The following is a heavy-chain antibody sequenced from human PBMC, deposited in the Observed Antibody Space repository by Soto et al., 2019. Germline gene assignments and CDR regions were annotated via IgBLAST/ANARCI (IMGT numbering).Heavy chain of an antibody. CDR2: INHSGST. CDR3: VRVGSPLRFLECLGGYYGY. J-gene: IGHJ4*02. Sequence: PSETLCLTCAVYGGSFSGSYWSWIRQPPGKGLEWIEEINHSGSTNYNPSLKSRVTISVDTSKNQFFLKPCSVTAADTAVYHCVRVGSPLRFLECLGGYYGYWGQGTLVTVSS. D-gene: IGHD3-3*01. V-gene: IGHV4-34*01. CDR1: GGSFSGSY.